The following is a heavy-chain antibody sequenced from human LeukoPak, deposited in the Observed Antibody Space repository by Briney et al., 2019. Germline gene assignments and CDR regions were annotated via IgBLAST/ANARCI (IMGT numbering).Heavy chain of an antibody. CDR3: ARGTALPGVDY. D-gene: IGHD3-10*01. Sequence: PGGSLRLSCAASGFTFSNSWMNWFRQAPGRLEWVANINHDVSEKNYVDFVEGRFTITRDSTEKSLYLHMNSLGAEHTAVFYCARGTALPGVDYWGQGTLVIVSS. CDR1: GFTFSNSW. V-gene: IGHV3-7*01. CDR2: INHDVSEK. J-gene: IGHJ4*02.